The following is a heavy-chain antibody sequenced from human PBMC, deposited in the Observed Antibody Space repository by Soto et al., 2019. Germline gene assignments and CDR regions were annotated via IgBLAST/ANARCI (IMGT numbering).Heavy chain of an antibody. J-gene: IGHJ4*02. CDR2: INSDGSST. Sequence: GSLRLSCTASVFTFSSYWMHWVRQAPGKGLVWVSRINSDGSSTSYADSVKGRFTISRDNAKNTLYLQMNSLRAEDTAVYYCSPRYDSSCSCDDSSQGTLVTV. CDR3: SPRYDSSCSCDD. CDR1: VFTFSSYW. V-gene: IGHV3-74*01. D-gene: IGHD3-22*01.